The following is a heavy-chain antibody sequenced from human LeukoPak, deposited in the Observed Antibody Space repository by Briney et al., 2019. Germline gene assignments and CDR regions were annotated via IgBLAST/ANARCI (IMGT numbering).Heavy chain of an antibody. CDR2: IYYSGST. V-gene: IGHV4-39*01. CDR1: GGSISSSSYY. CDR3: ARRPRGLDAFDI. Sequence: SETLSLTCTVSGGSISSSSYYWGWIRQPLGKGLEWIGSIYYSGSTYYNPSLKSRVTISVDTSKNQFSLKLSSVTAADTAVYYCARRPRGLDAFDIWGQGTMVTVSS. J-gene: IGHJ3*02. D-gene: IGHD2-21*01.